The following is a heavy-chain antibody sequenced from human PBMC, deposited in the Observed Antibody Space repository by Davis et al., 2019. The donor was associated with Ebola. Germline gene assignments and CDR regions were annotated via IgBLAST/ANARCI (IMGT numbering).Heavy chain of an antibody. CDR1: GYTFTGYY. D-gene: IGHD1-26*01. Sequence: ASVKASCKASGYTFTGYYMHWVRQAPGQGLEWMGWINPNSGGTDYAQKFQGRVTMTRDTSINTAYMELSRLRSDDTAVYYCARGVDSGSYYGAFDIWGQGTMVTVSS. J-gene: IGHJ3*02. V-gene: IGHV1-2*02. CDR3: ARGVDSGSYYGAFDI. CDR2: INPNSGGT.